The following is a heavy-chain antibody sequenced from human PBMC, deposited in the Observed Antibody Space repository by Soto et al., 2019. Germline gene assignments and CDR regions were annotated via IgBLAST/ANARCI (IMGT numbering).Heavy chain of an antibody. CDR3: AKGEVRGIIPSYFDY. CDR2: ISNDGSNE. V-gene: IGHV3-30*18. J-gene: IGHJ4*02. Sequence: VGSLRLSCAVSGFTFRWFGMNWVRQAPGKGLEWVARISNDGSNEYYADSVKGRFTISRDNSKNTLYLQMDSLRAEDTAVYYCAKGEVRGIIPSYFDYWGLGTLVTVSS. D-gene: IGHD3-10*01. CDR1: GFTFRWFG.